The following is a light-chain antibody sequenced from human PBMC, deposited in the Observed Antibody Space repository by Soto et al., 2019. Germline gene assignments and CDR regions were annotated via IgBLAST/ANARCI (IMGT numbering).Light chain of an antibody. CDR1: TSNIGTFD. CDR2: RND. J-gene: IGLJ3*02. Sequence: QSVLTQPPSASGTPGQRVTISCSGTTSNIGTFDVYWYQQFPGPAPKLLIYRNDQRPSGVPDRFSGSKSGTSASLAISGLRSEDEADYYCAAWGGSLSGRVFGGGTQLTVL. CDR3: AAWGGSLSGRV. V-gene: IGLV1-47*02.